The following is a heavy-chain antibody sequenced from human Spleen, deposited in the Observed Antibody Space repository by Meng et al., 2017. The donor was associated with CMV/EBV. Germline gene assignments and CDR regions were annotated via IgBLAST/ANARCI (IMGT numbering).Heavy chain of an antibody. J-gene: IGHJ6*02. V-gene: IGHV3-30*04. CDR2: ISYDGSNK. CDR3: AKDKGRLSGSYYVSGMDV. Sequence: GESLKISCSASGFTFSSYAMHWVRQAPGKGLEWVAVISYDGSNKYYAASVKGRFTISRDNSKNTLYLQMNSLRAEDTAVYYCAKDKGRLSGSYYVSGMDVWGQGTTVTVSS. D-gene: IGHD1-26*01. CDR1: GFTFSSYA.